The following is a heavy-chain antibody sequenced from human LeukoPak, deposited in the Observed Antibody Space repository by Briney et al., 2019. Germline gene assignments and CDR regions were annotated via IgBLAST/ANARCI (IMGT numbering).Heavy chain of an antibody. V-gene: IGHV3-48*04. CDR1: GFTFSSYS. CDR3: ARGREAAAGSPFDY. J-gene: IGHJ4*02. Sequence: GGSLRLSCAASGFTFSSYSMNWVRQAPGKGLEWVSYISSSSSTIYYADSVKGRFTISRDNAKNSLYLQMNSLRAEDTAVYYCARGREAAAGSPFDYWGQGTLVTVSS. CDR2: ISSSSSTI. D-gene: IGHD6-13*01.